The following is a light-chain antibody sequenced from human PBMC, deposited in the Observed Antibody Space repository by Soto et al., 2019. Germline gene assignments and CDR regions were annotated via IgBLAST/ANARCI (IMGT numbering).Light chain of an antibody. CDR1: QTISSW. CDR2: KAS. V-gene: IGKV1-5*03. Sequence: DIQMTQSPSTLSGSLGDRVTLTCRASQTISSWLAWYQQKPGKAPKLLIYKASTLKSGVPSRFSGSGSGTEITLPISSLQPDDVATYYCQHYHSYTWTFGQGTKVDIK. J-gene: IGKJ1*01. CDR3: QHYHSYTWT.